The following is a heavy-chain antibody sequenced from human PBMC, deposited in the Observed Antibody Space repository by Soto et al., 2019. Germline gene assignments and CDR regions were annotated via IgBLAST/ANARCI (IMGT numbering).Heavy chain of an antibody. CDR3: ARGGLEPFDY. J-gene: IGHJ4*02. CDR1: GFTFRNYW. D-gene: IGHD1-1*01. V-gene: IGHV3-74*01. Sequence: EVQLVESGGGLVQSGGSLRLSCAASGFTFRNYWMHWVRQAPGKGLVWVSRISDYGRINYADSVEGRFTISRDDAKGEFTLQMNSSSLEDTAVYYCARGGLEPFDYWGQGALVTVSS. CDR2: ISDYGRI.